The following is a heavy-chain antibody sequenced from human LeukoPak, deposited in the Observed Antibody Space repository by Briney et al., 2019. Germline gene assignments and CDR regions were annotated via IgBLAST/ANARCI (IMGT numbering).Heavy chain of an antibody. J-gene: IGHJ4*02. V-gene: IGHV3-23*01. CDR2: ISSTGRGT. Sequence: GGSLRLSCAASGFTFSSYAMSWVRQAPGKGLEWVSSISSTGRGTYYADSVKGRFTISRDSSKNTLSLQMNSLGAEDTAIYYCAKRDSSDWYSLDYWGQGTLVTVSS. D-gene: IGHD6-19*01. CDR3: AKRDSSDWYSLDY. CDR1: GFTFSSYA.